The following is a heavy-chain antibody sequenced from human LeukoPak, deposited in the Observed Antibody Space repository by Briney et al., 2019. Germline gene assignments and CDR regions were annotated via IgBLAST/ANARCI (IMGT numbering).Heavy chain of an antibody. J-gene: IGHJ4*02. V-gene: IGHV3-21*05. Sequence: GGSLRLSCAASGFTFSSYEMNWVRQAPGKGLEWVSYISSSGSYIYYADSVKGRFTISRDNAKNSLYLQMNSLRAEDTAVYYCATVAHYYDSSGYPWQLDYWGQGTLVTVSS. D-gene: IGHD3-22*01. CDR2: ISSSGSYI. CDR3: ATVAHYYDSSGYPWQLDY. CDR1: GFTFSSYE.